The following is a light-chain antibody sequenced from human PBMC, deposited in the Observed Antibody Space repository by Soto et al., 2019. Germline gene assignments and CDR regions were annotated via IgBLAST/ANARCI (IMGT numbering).Light chain of an antibody. CDR1: SSDVGDYYL. J-gene: IGLJ7*01. V-gene: IGLV2-23*01. Sequence: QSALTQPASVSGSPGQSVTISCNGTSSDVGDYYLVSWYQHHPGKAPKLMIYEASKRPSGISDRFSGSKSGNTASLTISGRQAEDEADYYCSSYAGSISLIFGGGTQLTVL. CDR2: EAS. CDR3: SSYAGSISLI.